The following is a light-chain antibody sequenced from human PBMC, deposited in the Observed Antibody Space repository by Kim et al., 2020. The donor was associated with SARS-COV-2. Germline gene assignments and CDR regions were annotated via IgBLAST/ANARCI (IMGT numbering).Light chain of an antibody. J-gene: IGLJ3*02. V-gene: IGLV10-54*02. CDR2: RNN. CDR3: SALDSSRSAHWV. Sequence: QAGLTQPPSVSKGLRQTATLTCTGNSNIVGNQGAAWLQQHQGHPPKLLSYRNNNRPSGISERFSASRSGNTASLTITGLQPEDEADYYCSALDSSRSAHWVFGGGTQLTVL. CDR1: SNIVGNQG.